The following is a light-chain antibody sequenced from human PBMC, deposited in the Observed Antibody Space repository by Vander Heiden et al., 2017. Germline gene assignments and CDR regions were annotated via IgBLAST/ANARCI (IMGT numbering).Light chain of an antibody. CDR1: QSLVYSDGNTY. Sequence: DVAMTQSPFSLPVTLGQPASISCRSSQSLVYSDGNTYLSWFHQRPGQSPRRLIYKVANRDSGVPDRFGGSGSGTDFTLKISRVEAEDVGVYYCMQGTHWPATFGQETKLEIK. CDR2: KVA. V-gene: IGKV2-30*01. J-gene: IGKJ2*01. CDR3: MQGTHWPAT.